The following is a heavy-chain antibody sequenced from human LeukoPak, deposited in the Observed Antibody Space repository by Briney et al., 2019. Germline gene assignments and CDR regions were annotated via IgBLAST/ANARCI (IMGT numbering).Heavy chain of an antibody. V-gene: IGHV3-30*18. CDR3: AKDKTGMDY. CDR1: GFTFSSYG. CDR2: ISYDGSNK. Sequence: PGRSLRLSCAASGFTFSSYGMHWVRQAPGKGLEWVAVISYDGSNKYYADSVKGRFTISRDNSKNTRYLQMNSLRAEDTAVYYCAKDKTGMDYWGQGTLVTVSS. D-gene: IGHD1-1*01. J-gene: IGHJ4*02.